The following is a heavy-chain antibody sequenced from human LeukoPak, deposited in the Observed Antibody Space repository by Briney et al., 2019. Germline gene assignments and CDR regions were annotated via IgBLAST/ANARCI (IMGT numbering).Heavy chain of an antibody. CDR1: GFTFSSSS. D-gene: IGHD6-19*01. J-gene: IGHJ4*02. CDR3: AKGSGWYV. CDR2: ISGSGGST. Sequence: GGSLRLSCAASGFTFSSSSMSWVRQAPGKGLEWVSVISGSGGSTDYADSVKGRFTISRDNSKTTLYLQISSLRAEDTAVYYCAKGSGWYVWGQGTLVTVSS. V-gene: IGHV3-23*01.